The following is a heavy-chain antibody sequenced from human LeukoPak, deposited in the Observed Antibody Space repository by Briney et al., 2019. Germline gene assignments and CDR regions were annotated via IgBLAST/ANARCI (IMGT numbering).Heavy chain of an antibody. CDR2: INPNSGGT. CDR3: AIVMITFGGVIDP. CDR1: GYTFTGYY. Sequence: ASVKVSCKASGYTFTGYYVHWVRQAPGQGLEWMGWINPNSGGTNYAQKFQGRVTMTRDTSISTAYMELSRLRSDDTAVYYCAIVMITFGGVIDPWGQGTLVTVSS. V-gene: IGHV1-2*02. D-gene: IGHD3-16*01. J-gene: IGHJ5*02.